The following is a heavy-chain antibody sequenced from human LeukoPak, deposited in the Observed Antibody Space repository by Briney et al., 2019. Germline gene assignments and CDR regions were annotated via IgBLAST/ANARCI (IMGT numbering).Heavy chain of an antibody. D-gene: IGHD1-1*01. V-gene: IGHV4-30-4*01. CDR3: VTMEVAGTTESGFDP. CDR1: GGSISSGDYY. Sequence: PSQTLSLTCTVSGGSISSGDYYWSWTRQPPGKGLEWIGYIYYSGSTYYNPSLKSRVTISVDTSKNQFSLKLSSVTAADTAVYYCVTMEVAGTTESGFDPWGQGTLVTVSS. CDR2: IYYSGST. J-gene: IGHJ5*02.